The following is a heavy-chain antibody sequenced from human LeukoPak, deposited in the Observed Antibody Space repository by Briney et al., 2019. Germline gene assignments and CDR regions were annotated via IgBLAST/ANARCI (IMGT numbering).Heavy chain of an antibody. D-gene: IGHD3-22*01. CDR2: ISYSGST. CDR1: GGSISSHY. CDR3: ARGKLDYDSSAYYPFDY. J-gene: IGHJ4*02. Sequence: SETLSLTCTVSGGSISSHYWSWIRQPPGKGLECIGCISYSGSTNYNPSLKSRVTISVDTSKNQFSLRLSSVTAADTAVYYCARGKLDYDSSAYYPFDYWGQGTLVTVSS. V-gene: IGHV4-59*11.